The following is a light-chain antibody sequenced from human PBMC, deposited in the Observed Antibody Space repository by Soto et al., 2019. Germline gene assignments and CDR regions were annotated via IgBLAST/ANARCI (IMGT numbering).Light chain of an antibody. CDR1: QNIDRH. V-gene: IGKV1-39*01. CDR3: QQSYSAPLT. J-gene: IGKJ4*01. Sequence: DIQMTQSPSSLSASVGDRVTITCRASQNIDRHLNWYQQKPGKAPKLLIYGTSTLQSGVPSRISGSGSGTDFALTISSLQPEDFATYYCQQSYSAPLTFGGGTKVDIK. CDR2: GTS.